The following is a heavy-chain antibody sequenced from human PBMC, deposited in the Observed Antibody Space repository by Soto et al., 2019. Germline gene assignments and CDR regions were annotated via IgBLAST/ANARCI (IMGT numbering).Heavy chain of an antibody. CDR1: GFTFSSYA. V-gene: IGHV3-30-3*01. J-gene: IGHJ6*02. CDR3: ARDRYSSSSGLVDYYYGMDV. Sequence: GGSLRLSCAASGFTFSSYAMHWVRQAPGKGLEWVAVISYDGSNKYYADSVKGRFTISRDNSKNTLYLQMNSLRAEDTAVYYCARDRYSSSSGLVDYYYGMDVWGQGTTVTVSS. D-gene: IGHD6-6*01. CDR2: ISYDGSNK.